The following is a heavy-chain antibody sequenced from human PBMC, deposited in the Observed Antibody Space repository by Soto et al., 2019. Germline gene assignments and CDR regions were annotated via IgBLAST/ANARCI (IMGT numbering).Heavy chain of an antibody. J-gene: IGHJ4*02. D-gene: IGHD3-9*01. CDR1: GFTFDDHA. CDR2: ITWNSVAL. Sequence: VQLVESGGGLVRPGGSLRLSCAASGFTFDDHAMHWVRQAPGKGLEWISAITWNSVALDYADSVKGRFTISRDNAKNSLYLQMNSWRPEDTALNYCAKERVRDFDGWGQGTLVTVSS. CDR3: AKERVRDFDG. V-gene: IGHV3-9*01.